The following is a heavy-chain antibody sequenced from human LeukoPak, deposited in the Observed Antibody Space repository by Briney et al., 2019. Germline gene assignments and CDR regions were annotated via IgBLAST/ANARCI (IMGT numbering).Heavy chain of an antibody. Sequence: GGSLRLSCEASGFTFSSYWMSWVRQAPGKGLEWVANIKQDGSEKYYVDSVKGRFTISRDNAKNSLYLQMNSLRAEDTAVYYCARLCGYEQCFDYWGQGTLVTVSS. V-gene: IGHV3-7*01. CDR3: ARLCGYEQCFDY. CDR1: GFTFSSYW. D-gene: IGHD5-12*01. CDR2: IKQDGSEK. J-gene: IGHJ4*02.